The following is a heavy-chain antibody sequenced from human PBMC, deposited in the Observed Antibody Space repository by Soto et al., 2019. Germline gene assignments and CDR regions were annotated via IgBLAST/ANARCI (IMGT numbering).Heavy chain of an antibody. D-gene: IGHD6-19*01. J-gene: IGHJ6*02. CDR3: ARVYPGSGWPYHYYGMDV. CDR2: IKQDGSEK. Sequence: EVQLVESGGGLVQPGGSLRLSCVASGFTFSSYWMSWVRQAPGKGLEWVANIKQDGSEKYYVDSVKDRFTISRDNAKNSLYLQMNSLRAEDSAVYYCARVYPGSGWPYHYYGMDVWGQGPTVTVSS. V-gene: IGHV3-7*01. CDR1: GFTFSSYW.